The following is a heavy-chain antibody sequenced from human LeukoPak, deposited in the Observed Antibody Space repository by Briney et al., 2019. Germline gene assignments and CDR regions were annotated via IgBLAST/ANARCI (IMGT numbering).Heavy chain of an antibody. J-gene: IGHJ4*02. CDR3: ARDTYYDFWSGYYQTIYFDY. CDR1: GYTFTSYG. CDR2: ISAYNGNT. V-gene: IGHV1-18*01. D-gene: IGHD3-3*01. Sequence: ASVKVSCKASGYTFTSYGISWVRQAPGQGLEWMGWISAYNGNTNYAQKLQGRVTMTTDTSTSTAYMELRSLRSDDTAVYYCARDTYYDFWSGYYQTIYFDYWGQGTLVTVSS.